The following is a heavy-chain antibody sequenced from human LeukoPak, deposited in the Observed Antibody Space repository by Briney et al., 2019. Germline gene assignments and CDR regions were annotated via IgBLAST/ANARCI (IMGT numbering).Heavy chain of an antibody. Sequence: GGSLRLSCAASGFTFSSYSMNWVRQAPGMRLEWVSYISSGGSTYYADSVKGRFTISRDNSKNTLYLQMNSLRAEDTAVYYCAKGGEGQWLVLTYFDYWGQGTLVTVSS. V-gene: IGHV3-23*01. D-gene: IGHD6-19*01. CDR3: AKGGEGQWLVLTYFDY. CDR1: GFTFSSYS. CDR2: ISSGGST. J-gene: IGHJ4*02.